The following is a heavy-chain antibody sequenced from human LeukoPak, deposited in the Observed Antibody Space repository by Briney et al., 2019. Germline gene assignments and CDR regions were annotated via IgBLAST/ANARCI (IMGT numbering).Heavy chain of an antibody. D-gene: IGHD2-15*01. V-gene: IGHV3-23*01. Sequence: QTGGSLRLSCAASGFTFSSYAMSWVRQAPGKGLEWVSAISGSGGSTYYADSVKGRFTISRDNSKNTLYLQMNNLRAEDTAVYYCARDIRVVVLLGRARYFDYWGQGTLVTVSS. CDR2: ISGSGGST. CDR3: ARDIRVVVLLGRARYFDY. J-gene: IGHJ4*02. CDR1: GFTFSSYA.